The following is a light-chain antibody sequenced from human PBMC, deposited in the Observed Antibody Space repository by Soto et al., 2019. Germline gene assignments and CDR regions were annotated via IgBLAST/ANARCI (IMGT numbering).Light chain of an antibody. CDR1: KSDIGVYDF. CDR2: EVF. Sequence: QSVLTQPPSAPGPPGQSVTISCTGTKSDIGVYDFVSWYQHLPGKAPRLTIYEVFQRPSGVPVRFSGSKSGNTACLVLPGLQAADEADYFCKSYAGSNTYVFGSGTKVTVL. J-gene: IGLJ1*01. V-gene: IGLV2-8*01. CDR3: KSYAGSNTYV.